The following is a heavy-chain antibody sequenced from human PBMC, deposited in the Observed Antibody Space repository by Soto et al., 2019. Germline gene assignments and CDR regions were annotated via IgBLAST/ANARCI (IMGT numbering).Heavy chain of an antibody. Sequence: GASVKVSCKASGYTFTAYDIHWVRQAPGQGPEWMGIINPSGGSTSYAQKFQGRVTMTRDTSTSTVYMELSSLRSEDTAVYYCARDYDSSGYPRYYFDYWGQGTLVTVSS. CDR1: GYTFTAYD. J-gene: IGHJ4*02. D-gene: IGHD3-22*01. V-gene: IGHV1-46*03. CDR3: ARDYDSSGYPRYYFDY. CDR2: INPSGGST.